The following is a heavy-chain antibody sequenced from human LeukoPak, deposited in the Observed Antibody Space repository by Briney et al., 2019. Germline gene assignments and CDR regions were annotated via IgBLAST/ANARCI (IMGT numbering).Heavy chain of an antibody. CDR1: GGSFSGYY. CDR3: ARVEPLLYSSDAFDI. V-gene: IGHV4-34*01. CDR2: INHSGST. Sequence: SETLSLTCAVYGGSFSGYYWSWIRQPPGKGLEWIGEINHSGSTNYNPSLKSRVTISVDTSKNQFSLKLSSVTAADTAVYYCARVEPLLYSSDAFDIWGQGTMVTVSS. J-gene: IGHJ3*02. D-gene: IGHD2-2*02.